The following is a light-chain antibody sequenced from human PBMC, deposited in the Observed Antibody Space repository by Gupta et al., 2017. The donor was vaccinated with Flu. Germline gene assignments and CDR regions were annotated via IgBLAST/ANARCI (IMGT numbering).Light chain of an antibody. CDR2: GAS. J-gene: IGKJ1*01. CDR3: QQDGSSPWT. Sequence: EIVLTQSPGTLSLSPGERATLSCRASQSVSSSYLAWYQQKPGQAPRFLIYGASIRATGIPDRFSGSGSGTDFTLTISRLEPEDSAVYYCQQDGSSPWTFGQGTKVEIK. V-gene: IGKV3-20*01. CDR1: QSVSSSY.